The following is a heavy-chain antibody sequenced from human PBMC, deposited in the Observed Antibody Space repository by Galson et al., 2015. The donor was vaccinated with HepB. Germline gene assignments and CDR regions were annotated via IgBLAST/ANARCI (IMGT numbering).Heavy chain of an antibody. CDR3: ARLAFGGVIVNPVVY. J-gene: IGHJ4*02. CDR2: ISYDGSNK. D-gene: IGHD3-16*02. V-gene: IGHV3-30*04. CDR1: GFTFSSYA. Sequence: SLRLSCAASGFTFSSYAMHWVRQAPGKGLEWVAVISYDGSNKYYADSVKGRFTISRDNSKNTLYLQMNSLRAEDTAVYYCARLAFGGVIVNPVVYWGQGTLVTVSS.